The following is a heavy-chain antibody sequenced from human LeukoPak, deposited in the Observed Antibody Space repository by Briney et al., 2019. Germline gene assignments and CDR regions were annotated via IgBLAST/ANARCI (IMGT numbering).Heavy chain of an antibody. V-gene: IGHV3-23*01. CDR2: ISLAGNST. CDR3: AKQDFSSGWS. Sequence: GGSLRLSCAASGFSFKFYYMSWVRQAPGKGLEWVSAISLAGNSTYYAAAVKGRFTISRDNSKNILFLQMDRLRVEDTAIYYCAKQDFSSGWSWGQGTLVTVSS. CDR1: GFSFKFYY. J-gene: IGHJ4*02. D-gene: IGHD6-19*01.